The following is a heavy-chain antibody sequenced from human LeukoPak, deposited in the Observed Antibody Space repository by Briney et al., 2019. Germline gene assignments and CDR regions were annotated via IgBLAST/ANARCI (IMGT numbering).Heavy chain of an antibody. Sequence: GASVKVSCKASGYTFTSYYMHWVRQAPGQGLAWMGRINTNDGGTNYAQKFQGRVTMTRDMSMSTVYMELSSLRSEDTAVYYCAREGYGSGTYLDYWGQGTLVTVSS. J-gene: IGHJ4*02. V-gene: IGHV1-46*01. CDR1: GYTFTSYY. CDR3: AREGYGSGTYLDY. CDR2: INTNDGGT. D-gene: IGHD3-10*01.